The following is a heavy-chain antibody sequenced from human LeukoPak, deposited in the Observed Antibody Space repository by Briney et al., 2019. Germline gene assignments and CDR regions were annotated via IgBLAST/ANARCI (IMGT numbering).Heavy chain of an antibody. CDR3: AKGQLGIQSSKWFDP. Sequence: GGSLRLSCAASGFTFSNYGMYWVRQAPGKGLEWVAFIRYDGSDKYYADSAKGRFTISRDNSKNTLYLQMDSLRADDTAVYYCAKGQLGIQSSKWFDPWGQGTLVTVSS. D-gene: IGHD3-16*01. J-gene: IGHJ5*02. CDR2: IRYDGSDK. CDR1: GFTFSNYG. V-gene: IGHV3-30*02.